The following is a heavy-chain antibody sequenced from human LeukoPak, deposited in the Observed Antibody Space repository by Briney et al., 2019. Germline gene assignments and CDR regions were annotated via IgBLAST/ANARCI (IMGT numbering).Heavy chain of an antibody. D-gene: IGHD2-8*01. Sequence: GGSLRLSCAASGFTFSSYGMSWVRRAPGKGLEWVSGTSGSGSSTYYADSVKGRFTISRDNSKNTVYLQMNSLRAEDTAVYYCAKAVYVNWFDAFDLWGQGTMVTVSS. J-gene: IGHJ3*01. CDR3: AKAVYVNWFDAFDL. CDR2: TSGSGSST. CDR1: GFTFSSYG. V-gene: IGHV3-23*01.